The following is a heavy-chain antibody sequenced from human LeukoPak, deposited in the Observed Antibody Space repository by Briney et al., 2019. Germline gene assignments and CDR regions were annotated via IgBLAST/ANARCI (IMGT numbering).Heavy chain of an antibody. CDR2: IIPILGIA. J-gene: IGHJ5*02. CDR1: GGTFSSYT. V-gene: IGHV1-69*02. CDR3: ARNIAVAGIWFDP. Sequence: SVKVSCKASGGTFSSYTISWVRQAPGQGLEWMGRIIPILGIANYAQKFQGRVTITADKSTSTAYMELSSLRSEDTAVYYCARNIAVAGIWFDPWGQGTLVTVSS. D-gene: IGHD6-19*01.